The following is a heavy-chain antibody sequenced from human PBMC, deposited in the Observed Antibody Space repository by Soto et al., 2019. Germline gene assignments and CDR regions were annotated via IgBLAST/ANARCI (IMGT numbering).Heavy chain of an antibody. J-gene: IGHJ6*02. CDR3: ARETRDYDYYALDV. CDR1: GFSVSGNY. Sequence: GGSLRLSYAASGFSVSGNYMSWVRHSPGKGLEWVSVIYGGVSTYDADSVKGRVTISRDNSKNTVYLQMNSLRVEDTAVYYCARETRDYDYYALDVWGQGTTVTVSS. CDR2: IYGGVST. V-gene: IGHV3-53*03.